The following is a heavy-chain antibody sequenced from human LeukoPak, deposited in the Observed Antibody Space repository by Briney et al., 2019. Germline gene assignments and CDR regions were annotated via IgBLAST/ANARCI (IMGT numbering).Heavy chain of an antibody. D-gene: IGHD2-15*01. CDR1: GFTFSSYS. V-gene: IGHV3-21*01. J-gene: IGHJ4*02. Sequence: GGSLRLSCAASGFTFSSYSMNWVRQAPGKGLEWVSSISSSSSYIYYADSVKGRFTNSRDNAKNSLYLQMNSLRAEDTAVYYCASWGCSGGSCYSGEFDYWGQGTLVTVSS. CDR2: ISSSSSYI. CDR3: ASWGCSGGSCYSGEFDY.